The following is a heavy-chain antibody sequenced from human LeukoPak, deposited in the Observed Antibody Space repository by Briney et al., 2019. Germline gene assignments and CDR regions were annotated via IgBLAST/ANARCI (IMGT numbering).Heavy chain of an antibody. D-gene: IGHD3-3*01. CDR1: GGSISSYY. J-gene: IGHJ6*03. CDR2: IYYSGST. V-gene: IGHV4-59*01. CDR3: ARGAPTRYDFWSGYYTFYMDV. Sequence: SETLSLTCTVSGGSISSYYWSRIRQPPGKGLEWIGYIYYSGSTNYNPSLKSRVTISVDTSKNQFSLKLSSVTAADTAVYYCARGAPTRYDFWSGYYTFYMDVWGKGTTVTVSS.